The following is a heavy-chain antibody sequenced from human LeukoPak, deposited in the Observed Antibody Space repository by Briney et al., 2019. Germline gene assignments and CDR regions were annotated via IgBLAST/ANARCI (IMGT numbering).Heavy chain of an antibody. CDR1: GYTFTNYY. D-gene: IGHD3-3*01. J-gene: IGHJ5*02. V-gene: IGHV1-2*02. Sequence: ASVKVSCKASGYTFTNYYMHWVRQAPGLGFEWMGWINPKSGGTNYAQKFQGRVTMTRDTSISTAYMELSRLRSDDTAVYYCARGPMVLRFLEWLSESNWFDPWGQGTLVTVSS. CDR3: ARGPMVLRFLEWLSESNWFDP. CDR2: INPKSGGT.